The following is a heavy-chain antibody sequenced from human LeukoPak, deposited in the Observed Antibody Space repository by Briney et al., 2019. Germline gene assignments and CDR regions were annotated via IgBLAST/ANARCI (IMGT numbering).Heavy chain of an antibody. D-gene: IGHD3-22*01. J-gene: IGHJ5*02. V-gene: IGHV3-74*01. CDR1: GFTFSNYW. CDR2: INCGGINT. Sequence: PGGSLRLSCAASGFTFSNYWMHWVRQAPGKGLVWVSRINCGGINTSYADSVKGRFTISRDNAKNTLNLQMNSLRAEDTAVYYCARDLGQYYDTSDNWFDPWGQGTLVTVSS. CDR3: ARDLGQYYDTSDNWFDP.